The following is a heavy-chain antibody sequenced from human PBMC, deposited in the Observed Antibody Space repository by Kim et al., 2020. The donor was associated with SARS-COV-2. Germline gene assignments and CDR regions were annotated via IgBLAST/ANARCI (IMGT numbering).Heavy chain of an antibody. D-gene: IGHD2-15*01. V-gene: IGHV5-51*01. Sequence: DTRYSPSFQGQVTISADKSISTAYLQWSSLKASDTAMYYCARRREGLVDYWGQGTLVTVSS. CDR3: ARRREGLVDY. J-gene: IGHJ4*02. CDR2: DT.